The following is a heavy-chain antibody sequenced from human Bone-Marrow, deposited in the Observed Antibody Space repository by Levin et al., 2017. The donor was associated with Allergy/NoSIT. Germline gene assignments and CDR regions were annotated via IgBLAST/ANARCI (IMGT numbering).Heavy chain of an antibody. J-gene: IGHJ5*02. V-gene: IGHV3-23*01. CDR3: AKDRPYTSSGGS. Sequence: GESLKISCAASGFTFSNYDMSWVRQAAGKGPEWVSAISGSGGSTYYADSVKGRFTISRDNSKNTLYLQMKSLRAEDTAVYYCAKDRPYTSSGGSWGQGSLVTVSS. CDR2: ISGSGGST. D-gene: IGHD6-13*01. CDR1: GFTFSNYD.